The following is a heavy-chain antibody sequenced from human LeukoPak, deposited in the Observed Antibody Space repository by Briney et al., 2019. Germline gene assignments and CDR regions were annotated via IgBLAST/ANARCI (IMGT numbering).Heavy chain of an antibody. CDR1: GFTFSSYS. CDR3: AKDRVDYGGWFDP. V-gene: IGHV3-48*01. Sequence: GGSLRLSCAASGFTFSSYSMNWVRQAPGKGLEWVSYISTSSNTIHYADSVKGRFTISRDNSKNTLYLQMNSLRAEDTAVYYCAKDRVDYGGWFDPWGQGTLVTVSS. J-gene: IGHJ5*02. CDR2: ISTSSNTI. D-gene: IGHD4-23*01.